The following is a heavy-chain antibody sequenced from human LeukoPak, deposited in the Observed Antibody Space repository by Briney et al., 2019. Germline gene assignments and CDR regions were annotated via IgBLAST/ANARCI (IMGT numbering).Heavy chain of an antibody. CDR3: ARDLVTTRDYYFDY. CDR2: INPNSGGT. CDR1: GYTFTGYY. Sequence: ASVKVSCKASGYTFTGYYMHWVRQAPGQGLEWMGRINPNSGGTNYAQKFQGRVTMTRDTSISTAYMELSRLRSDDTAVYYCARDLVTTRDYYFDYWGQGTLVTVSS. J-gene: IGHJ4*02. V-gene: IGHV1-2*06. D-gene: IGHD4-11*01.